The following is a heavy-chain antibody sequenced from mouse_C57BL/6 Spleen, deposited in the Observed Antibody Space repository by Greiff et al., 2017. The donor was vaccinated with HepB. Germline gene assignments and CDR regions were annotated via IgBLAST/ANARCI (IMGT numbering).Heavy chain of an antibody. J-gene: IGHJ2*01. Sequence: QVHVKQPGAELVMPGASVKLSCKASGYTFTSYWMHWVKQRPGQGLEWIGEIDPSDSYTNYNQKFKGKSTLTVDKSSSTGYMQLNSLTSEDSAVYYCARRVYGLDYWGQGTTLTVSS. CDR3: ARRVYGLDY. V-gene: IGHV1-69*01. CDR1: GYTFTSYW. D-gene: IGHD1-2*01. CDR2: IDPSDSYT.